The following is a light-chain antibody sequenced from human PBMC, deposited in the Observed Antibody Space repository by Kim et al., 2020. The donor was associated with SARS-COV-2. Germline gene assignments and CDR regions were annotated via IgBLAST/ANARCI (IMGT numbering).Light chain of an antibody. J-gene: IGLJ3*02. CDR3: QSYDSSNHEV. Sequence: KTVTISCTRSSGGIASNYVQWYQQRPGSSPTTVIYEDNQRPSGVPERFSGSIDSSSNSASLTISGLKTEDEADYYCQSYDSSNHEVFGGGTKLTVL. V-gene: IGLV6-57*01. CDR2: EDN. CDR1: SGGIASNY.